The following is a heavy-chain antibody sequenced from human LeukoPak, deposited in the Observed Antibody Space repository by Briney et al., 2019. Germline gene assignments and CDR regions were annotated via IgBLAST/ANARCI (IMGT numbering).Heavy chain of an antibody. D-gene: IGHD4-23*01. CDR3: ERGGSYGGNRNFDY. CDR2: INPSGGIT. CDR1: GYTFTSDY. V-gene: IGHV1-46*01. J-gene: IGHJ4*02. Sequence: ASVKGSCKASGYTFTSDYMHWVRQAPGQGGEWMGIINPSGGITSYAQKFQGRVTMPRHMSTSTVYMELSSLRSEDPAVYYCERGGSYGGNRNFDYWGQGTLVTVSS.